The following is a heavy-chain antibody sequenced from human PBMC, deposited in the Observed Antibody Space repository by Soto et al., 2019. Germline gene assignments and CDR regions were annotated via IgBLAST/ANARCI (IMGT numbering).Heavy chain of an antibody. CDR2: IYYSGST. CDR1: GGSISSGDYY. CDR3: ARDVYSTYYYGMDV. J-gene: IGHJ6*02. Sequence: SETLSLTCTVSGGSISSGDYYWSWIRQPPGKGLEWIGYIYYSGSTYYNPSLKSRVTISVDTSKNQFSLKLSSVTAADTAVYYCARDVYSTYYYGMDVWGQGTTVTVSS. V-gene: IGHV4-30-4*01. D-gene: IGHD2-21*01.